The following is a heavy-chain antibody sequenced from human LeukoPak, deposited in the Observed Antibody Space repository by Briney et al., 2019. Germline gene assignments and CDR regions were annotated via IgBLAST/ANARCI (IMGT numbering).Heavy chain of an antibody. CDR3: ARDRRDAFDI. J-gene: IGHJ3*02. D-gene: IGHD6-6*01. CDR1: GFTVSSNY. Sequence: GGSLTLSCAASGFTVSSNYMSWVRQAPGKGLEGVSVIYSGGSTYYADSVKGRFTISRDNSKDTLYLQMNSLRAEDTAVYYCARDRRDAFDIWGQGTMVTVSS. V-gene: IGHV3-53*01. CDR2: IYSGGST.